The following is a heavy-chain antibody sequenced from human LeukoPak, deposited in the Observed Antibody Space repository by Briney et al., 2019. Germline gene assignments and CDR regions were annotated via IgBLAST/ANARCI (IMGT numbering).Heavy chain of an antibody. Sequence: GGSLTLSCADSGFTFSSNAMSWVRQAPGKGLEWVSGISGSGFNTYYADSVRGRFTISRDNSKSTVYLQMNSLRAEDSAVYYCAKDTSIGKYCTNGVCSPFDYWGQGTLVTVSS. J-gene: IGHJ4*02. CDR1: GFTFSSNA. D-gene: IGHD2-8*01. CDR3: AKDTSIGKYCTNGVCSPFDY. CDR2: ISGSGFNT. V-gene: IGHV3-23*01.